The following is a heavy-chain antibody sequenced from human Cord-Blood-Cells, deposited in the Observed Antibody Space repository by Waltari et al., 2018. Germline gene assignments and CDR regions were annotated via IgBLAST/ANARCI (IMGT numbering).Heavy chain of an antibody. CDR3: AVAVKAFDI. Sequence: EVQLVESGGGLIQPGGSLRPSCAASGFTGSSTYMSWVRQAPGKGLEWVSVIYGGGSTYYADSVKGRFTISRDNSKNTLYLQMNSLRAEDTAVYYCAVAVKAFDIWGQGTMVTVSS. D-gene: IGHD4-4*01. V-gene: IGHV3-53*01. J-gene: IGHJ3*02. CDR1: GFTGSSTY. CDR2: IYGGGST.